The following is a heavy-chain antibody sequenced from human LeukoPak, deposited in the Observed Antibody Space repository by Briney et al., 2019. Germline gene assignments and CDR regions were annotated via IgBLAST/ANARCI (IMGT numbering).Heavy chain of an antibody. V-gene: IGHV3-7*01. CDR1: GFTFSSFW. D-gene: IGHD3-3*01. J-gene: IGHJ4*02. Sequence: GGSLRLSCAASGFTFSSFWMNWVRQAPGKGLEWVANIKQDGSERNYVDSVKGRSTISRDIAKNTLYLQMNSLRAEDTGVYYCAKDHYWSIDYWGRGTLVTVSS. CDR3: AKDHYWSIDY. CDR2: IKQDGSER.